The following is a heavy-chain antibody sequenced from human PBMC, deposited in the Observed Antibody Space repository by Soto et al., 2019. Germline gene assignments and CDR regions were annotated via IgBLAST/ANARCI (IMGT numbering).Heavy chain of an antibody. CDR2: ISGYSGHT. D-gene: IGHD5-12*01. CDR3: ARHRGPTTAENWFDP. V-gene: IGHV1-18*03. J-gene: IGHJ5*02. Sequence: QVQLVQSGPEVKNPGASVKVSCKASGYTFFTYDISWVRQAPGQGLEWMGWISGYSGHTLYAQKFQCRVNMTRDTSTTTAYMELRSLRSDDMAVYYCARHRGPTTAENWFDPWGQGTLVTVSS. CDR1: GYTFFTYD.